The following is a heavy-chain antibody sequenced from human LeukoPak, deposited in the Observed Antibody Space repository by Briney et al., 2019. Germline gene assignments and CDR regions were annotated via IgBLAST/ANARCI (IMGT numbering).Heavy chain of an antibody. CDR2: IRSKAYGGTT. D-gene: IGHD3-3*01. J-gene: IGHJ4*02. CDR3: TRDRTYDFWSGYGDY. Sequence: GGSLRLSCTASGFTLGDYAMSWFRQAPGKGLEWVGFIRSKAYGGTTEYAASVKGRFTISRDDSKSIAYLQMNSLKTEDTAVYYCTRDRTYDFWSGYGDYWGQGTLVTVSS. CDR1: GFTLGDYA. V-gene: IGHV3-49*03.